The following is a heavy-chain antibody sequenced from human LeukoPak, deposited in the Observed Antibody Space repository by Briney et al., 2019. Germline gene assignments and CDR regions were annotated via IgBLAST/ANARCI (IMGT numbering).Heavy chain of an antibody. D-gene: IGHD3-22*01. CDR3: ARALATNYDSSGYYYAPDWFDP. V-gene: IGHV4-59*01. CDR1: GGSISSYY. Sequence: SETLSLTCTVSGGSISSYYWSWIRQPPGKGLEWIGYIYYSGSTNYNPSLKSRVTISVDTSKNQFSLKLSSVTAADTAVYYCARALATNYDSSGYYYAPDWFDPWGQGTLVTVSS. J-gene: IGHJ5*02. CDR2: IYYSGST.